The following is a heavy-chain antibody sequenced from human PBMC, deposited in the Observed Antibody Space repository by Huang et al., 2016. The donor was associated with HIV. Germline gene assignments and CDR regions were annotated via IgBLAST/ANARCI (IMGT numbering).Heavy chain of an antibody. J-gene: IGHJ3*01. CDR1: GYTFTSNH. D-gene: IGHD6-19*01. CDR3: ARVGSGWSLLGDALDF. V-gene: IGHV1-46*01. Sequence: QVQLVQSGAEVKKPGASARISCKASGYTFTSNHRNWVRQAPGQGLEWMWKITPSGGSTDYAQKFQERLTMTRDRSTSTVDVELRSLTSDDTAIYYCARVGSGWSLLGDALDFWGRGTMVTVSS. CDR2: ITPSGGST.